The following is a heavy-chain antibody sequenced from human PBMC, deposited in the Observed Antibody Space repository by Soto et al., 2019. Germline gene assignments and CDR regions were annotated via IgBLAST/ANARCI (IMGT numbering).Heavy chain of an antibody. V-gene: IGHV3-23*01. J-gene: IGHJ4*02. Sequence: QPWGSLRLSCAASGFSLRSYAMSWVRQTPGKGLEWVSTVSSSGVNTYYADSVKGRFTISRDNSKNTLYLRMNSLRAEDTAEYYCGKPGEMTNFDVDYWGQGPLVTVSS. CDR3: GKPGEMTNFDVDY. D-gene: IGHD7-27*01. CDR1: GFSLRSYA. CDR2: VSSSGVNT.